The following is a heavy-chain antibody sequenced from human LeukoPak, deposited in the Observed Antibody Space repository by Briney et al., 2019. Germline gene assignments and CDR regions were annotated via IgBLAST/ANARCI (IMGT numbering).Heavy chain of an antibody. CDR1: GFTFSSYG. Sequence: AGSLRLSCAASGFTFSSYGMYWVRQAPGKGLEWVAVIWYDGSNKYYVDSVKGRFTISRDNSKNTLYLQMNSLRAEDTAVYYCARDRAAYYFDYWGQGTLVTVSS. CDR3: ARDRAAYYFDY. V-gene: IGHV3-33*07. J-gene: IGHJ4*02. CDR2: IWYDGSNK. D-gene: IGHD3-10*01.